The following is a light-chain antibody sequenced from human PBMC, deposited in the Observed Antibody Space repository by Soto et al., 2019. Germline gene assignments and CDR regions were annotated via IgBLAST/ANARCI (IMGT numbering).Light chain of an antibody. V-gene: IGLV1-44*01. CDR3: VAWDDSLNGHVV. CDR2: SNN. CDR1: TSNIGSNT. Sequence: QSVLTQPPSASGTPGQRVTISCSGSTSNIGSNTVNWYQQLPGTAPKLVIYSNNQRPPGVPDRFSGSKSGTSASLAISGLQSEDEADYYCVAWDDSLNGHVVFGGGTKLTVL. J-gene: IGLJ2*01.